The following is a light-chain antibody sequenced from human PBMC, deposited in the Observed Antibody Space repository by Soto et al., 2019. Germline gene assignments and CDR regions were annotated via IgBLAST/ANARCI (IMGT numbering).Light chain of an antibody. V-gene: IGKV3-15*01. Sequence: EIVLTQSPATLSVSPGERATLSCRASQSVRSNLAWYQQKPGQAPRLLIFDASTRATNIPARFSGSGSGTEFTLTISSLQSEDFAVYYCQQYSSWPPLTFGGGTKVEIK. CDR2: DAS. CDR1: QSVRSN. CDR3: QQYSSWPPLT. J-gene: IGKJ4*01.